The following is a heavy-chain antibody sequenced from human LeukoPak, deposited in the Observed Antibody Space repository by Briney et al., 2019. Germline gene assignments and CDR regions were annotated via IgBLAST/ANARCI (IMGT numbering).Heavy chain of an antibody. V-gene: IGHV4-59*12. J-gene: IGHJ3*02. CDR3: ARRRLLRAFDI. Sequence: SETLSLTCTVSGGSISNYYWYWIRQPPGKGLEWVGYIYYSGSTNYNPSLKSRVTISVDTSKNQFSLKLSSVTAADTAVYYCARRRLLRAFDIWGQGTMVTVSS. D-gene: IGHD2-8*01. CDR2: IYYSGST. CDR1: GGSISNYY.